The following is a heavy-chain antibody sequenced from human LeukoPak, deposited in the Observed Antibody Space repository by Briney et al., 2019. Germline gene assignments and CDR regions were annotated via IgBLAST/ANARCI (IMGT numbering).Heavy chain of an antibody. Sequence: GASVKVSCKASGYTFTSYGITWVRRAHGQGLEWLGWIRVYNGNTNYAKNFQDRVTMTTDTSTNTAYMELSSLRFDDTAVYYCARDQEFVRIAAGGPFDYWGQGTLVTVSS. J-gene: IGHJ4*02. V-gene: IGHV1-18*01. CDR2: IRVYNGNT. D-gene: IGHD6-13*01. CDR1: GYTFTSYG. CDR3: ARDQEFVRIAAGGPFDY.